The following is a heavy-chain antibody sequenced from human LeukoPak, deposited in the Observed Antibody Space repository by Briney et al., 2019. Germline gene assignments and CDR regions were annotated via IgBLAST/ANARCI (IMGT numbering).Heavy chain of an antibody. D-gene: IGHD3-10*01. J-gene: IGHJ5*02. CDR1: GYTFTSYG. CDR2: ISAYNGNT. CDR3: ARDIYGVSGNLHWFDP. Sequence: ASVKVSCKASGYTFTSYGISWVRQAPGQGLEWMGWISAYNGNTNYAQKLQGRVTMTTDTSTSTAYMEMSSLRSEDTAVYYCARDIYGVSGNLHWFDPWGQGTLVTVSS. V-gene: IGHV1-18*01.